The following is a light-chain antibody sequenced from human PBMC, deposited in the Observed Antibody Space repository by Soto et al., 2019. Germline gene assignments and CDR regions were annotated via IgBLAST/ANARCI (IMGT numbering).Light chain of an antibody. CDR2: ETS. V-gene: IGLV7-46*01. J-gene: IGLJ2*01. CDR1: TGDVTSGHF. CDR3: AAWDDSLSGVV. Sequence: QAVVTQESSLTVSPGGTVTLTCGSSTGDVTSGHFPYWFQQKPGQAPRTLIYETSNRHPWTPARFSGSLLGGKAALTLSGAQPEDEADYYCAAWDDSLSGVVFGGGTQLTVL.